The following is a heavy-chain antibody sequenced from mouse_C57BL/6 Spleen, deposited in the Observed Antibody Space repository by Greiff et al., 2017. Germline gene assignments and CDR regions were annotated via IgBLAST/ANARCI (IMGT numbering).Heavy chain of an antibody. CDR2: IHPSDSDT. CDR3: AMGYGSSYLYYAMDY. J-gene: IGHJ4*01. Sequence: QVQLQQPGAELVKPGASVKVSCKASGYTFTSYWMHWVKQRPGQGLEWIGRIHPSDSDTNYNQKFKGKATLTVDKSSSTAYMQLSSLTSEDSAVYYCAMGYGSSYLYYAMDYWGQGTSVTVSS. CDR1: GYTFTSYW. D-gene: IGHD1-1*01. V-gene: IGHV1-74*01.